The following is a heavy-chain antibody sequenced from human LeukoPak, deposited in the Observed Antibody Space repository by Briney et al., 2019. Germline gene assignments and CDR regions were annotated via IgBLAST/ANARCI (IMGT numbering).Heavy chain of an antibody. Sequence: PSETLSLTCTVSSGSISTYYWAWIRQPPGKGLEWIGYISYSGSTKYNPSLTRRVTISLDTSKNQFSLELRSMTAADTAIYYCARQAGSFTTFDFWGQETLVTVSS. J-gene: IGHJ4*02. CDR2: ISYSGST. V-gene: IGHV4-59*08. D-gene: IGHD1-26*01. CDR3: ARQAGSFTTFDF. CDR1: SGSISTYY.